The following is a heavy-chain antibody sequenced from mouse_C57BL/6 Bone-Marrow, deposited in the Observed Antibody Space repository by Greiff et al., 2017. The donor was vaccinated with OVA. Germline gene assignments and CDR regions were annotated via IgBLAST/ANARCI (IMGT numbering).Heavy chain of an antibody. V-gene: IGHV1-19*01. CDR2: INPYNGGT. J-gene: IGHJ4*01. CDR3: ARFTSSMDY. CDR1: GYTFTDYY. Sequence: LVKPGASVTMSCKASGYTFTDYYMNWVKQSHGKSLEWIGVINPYNGGTSYNQKFKGKATLTVDKSSSTAYMELNSLTSEDSAVYYCARFTSSMDYWGQGTSVTVSS.